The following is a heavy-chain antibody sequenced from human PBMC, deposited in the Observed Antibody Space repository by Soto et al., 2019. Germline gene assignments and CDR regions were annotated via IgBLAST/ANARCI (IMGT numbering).Heavy chain of an antibody. CDR3: ARDLGKQLVKGGFDP. CDR2: INPNSGGT. D-gene: IGHD6-6*01. CDR1: GYTFTGYY. Sequence: ASVKVSCKASGYTFTGYYMHWVRQAPGQGLEWMGWINPNSGGTNYAQKFQGWVTMTRDTSISTAYMELSRLRSDDTAVYYCARDLGKQLVKGGFDPWGQGTLVTVSS. J-gene: IGHJ5*02. V-gene: IGHV1-2*04.